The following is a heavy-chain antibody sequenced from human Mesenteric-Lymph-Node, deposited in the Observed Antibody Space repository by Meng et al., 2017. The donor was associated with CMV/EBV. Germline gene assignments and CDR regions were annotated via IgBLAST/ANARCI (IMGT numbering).Heavy chain of an antibody. J-gene: IGHJ4*02. CDR1: VTFDDSG. V-gene: IGHV3-20*03. Sequence: VTFDDSGMSWVRQAPGKGLEWVSAINSNGGSTGYADSVKGRFTISRDNAENSLYLQMNSLRAEDTALYYCARGLKGYCSGGSCYLDYWGQGTLVTVSS. D-gene: IGHD2-15*01. CDR3: ARGLKGYCSGGSCYLDY. CDR2: INSNGGST.